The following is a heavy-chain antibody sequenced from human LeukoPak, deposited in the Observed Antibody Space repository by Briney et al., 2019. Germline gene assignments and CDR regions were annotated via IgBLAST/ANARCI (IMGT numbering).Heavy chain of an antibody. Sequence: SVKVSCKASGGTFSSYAISWVRQAPGQGLEWMGGIIPIFGTANYAQKFQGRVTITADKSTSTAYMELSSLRSEDTAVYYCARDYDILTGYSLAPWGQGTLVTVSS. CDR3: ARDYDILTGYSLAP. J-gene: IGHJ5*02. D-gene: IGHD3-9*01. CDR2: IIPIFGTA. CDR1: GGTFSSYA. V-gene: IGHV1-69*06.